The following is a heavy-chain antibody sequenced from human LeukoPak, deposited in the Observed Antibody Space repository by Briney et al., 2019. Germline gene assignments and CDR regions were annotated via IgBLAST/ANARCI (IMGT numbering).Heavy chain of an antibody. Sequence: PSETLSLTCTVSGVSICGYYWFWIRQPPGKGLEWIGYIYDSGSTTGSSPSLKSRVTISVDMSKNQFSLKLSSVTAADTAVYYCARSAEGSFDYWGQGTLVTVSS. J-gene: IGHJ4*02. V-gene: IGHV4-59*12. CDR1: GVSICGYY. CDR3: ARSAEGSFDY. CDR2: IYDSGST. D-gene: IGHD4/OR15-4a*01.